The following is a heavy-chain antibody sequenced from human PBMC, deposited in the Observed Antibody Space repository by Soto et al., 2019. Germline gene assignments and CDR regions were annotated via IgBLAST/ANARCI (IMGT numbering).Heavy chain of an antibody. V-gene: IGHV3-53*02. CDR1: GFTVSDS. CDR3: ARDASGPFDY. D-gene: IGHD6-19*01. Sequence: EVQLVETGGGLIQPGGSLKLSCSVAGFTVSDSMSWVRQAPGKGLECGSFIHSDGSTHYTDSVRGRFTISRDNSKNTLYLQMERLRVDDTAVYFCARDASGPFDYGGQGTLGTGYS. J-gene: IGHJ4*02. CDR2: IHSDGST.